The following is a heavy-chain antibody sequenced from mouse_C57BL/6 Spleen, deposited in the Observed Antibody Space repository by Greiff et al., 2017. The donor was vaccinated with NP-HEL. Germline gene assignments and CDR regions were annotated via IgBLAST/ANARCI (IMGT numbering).Heavy chain of an antibody. V-gene: IGHV1-19*01. J-gene: IGHJ2*01. Sequence: EVQLQESGPVLVKPGASVKMSCKASGYTFTDYYMNWVKQSHGKSLEWIGVINPYNGGTSYNQKFKGKATLTVYKSSSTAYMELNSLTSEDYAVYYWASTASFDDWGLGTTLTVSS. CDR1: GYTFTDYY. CDR2: INPYNGGT. D-gene: IGHD6-1*01. CDR3: ASTASFDD.